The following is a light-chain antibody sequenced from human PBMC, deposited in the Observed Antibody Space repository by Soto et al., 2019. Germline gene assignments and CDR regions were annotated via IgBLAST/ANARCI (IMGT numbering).Light chain of an antibody. CDR2: GAS. CDR3: QQYNNWPPWT. Sequence: IVMTQSPATLSVSPGERATLSCRASQSVSSNLAWYQQKPGQAPRLLIFGASTRATGISARFSGSGSGTEFTLTISSLQSEDFAIYYCQQYNNWPPWTFGQGTRWKSN. J-gene: IGKJ1*01. CDR1: QSVSSN. V-gene: IGKV3-15*01.